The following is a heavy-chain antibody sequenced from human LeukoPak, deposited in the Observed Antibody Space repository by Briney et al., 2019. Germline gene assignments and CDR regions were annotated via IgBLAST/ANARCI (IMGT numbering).Heavy chain of an antibody. CDR2: IYHSGST. J-gene: IGHJ5*02. CDR1: GGSISSGGYS. V-gene: IGHV4-30-2*01. D-gene: IGHD4-17*01. CDR3: ARAGYGDGWFDP. Sequence: PSETLSLTCAVSGGSISSGGYSWSWIRQPPGKGLEWIGYIYHSGSTYYNPSLKSRVTISVDRSKNQFSLKLSPVTAADTAVYYCARAGYGDGWFDPWGQGTLVTVSS.